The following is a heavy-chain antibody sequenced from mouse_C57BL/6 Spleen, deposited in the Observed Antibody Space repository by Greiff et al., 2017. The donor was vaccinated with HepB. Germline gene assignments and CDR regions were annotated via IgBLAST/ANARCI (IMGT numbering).Heavy chain of an antibody. CDR2: IDPSDSYT. D-gene: IGHD6-1*01. J-gene: IGHJ2*01. CDR3: ARWTLYFDY. Sequence: VKLQQPGAELVMPGASVKLSCKASGYTFTSYWMHWVKQRPGQGLEWIGEIDPSDSYTNYNQKFKGKSTLTVDKSSSTAYMQLSSLTSEDSAVYYCARWTLYFDYWGQGTTLTVSS. V-gene: IGHV1-69*01. CDR1: GYTFTSYW.